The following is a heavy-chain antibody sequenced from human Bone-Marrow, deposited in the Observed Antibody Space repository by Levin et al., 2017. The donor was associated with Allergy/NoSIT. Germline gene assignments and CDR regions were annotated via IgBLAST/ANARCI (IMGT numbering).Heavy chain of an antibody. CDR3: ARESTPGFDY. CDR2: ISSSGSTT. J-gene: IGHJ4*02. CDR1: GFTFSSYE. V-gene: IGHV3-48*03. Sequence: LGESLKISCAASGFTFSSYEMNWVRQAPGKGLEWVSYISSSGSTTYYADSVKGRFTISRDNAKNSLYLEMNSLRAEDTAVYHCARESTPGFDYWGQGTLVTVSS. D-gene: IGHD1-14*01.